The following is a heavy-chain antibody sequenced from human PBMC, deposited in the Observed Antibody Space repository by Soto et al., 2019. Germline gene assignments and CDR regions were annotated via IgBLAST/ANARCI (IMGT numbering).Heavy chain of an antibody. J-gene: IGHJ4*02. V-gene: IGHV1-18*04. Sequence: ASVKVSCKASGYTFTSYGISWVRQAPGQGLEWMGWISAYNGNTNYAQKLQGRVTMTTDTSTSTAYMELRSLRSDDTAVYYCARNARVHFGVVTHFDYWGQGTLVTVSS. CDR3: ARNARVHFGVVTHFDY. D-gene: IGHD3-3*01. CDR1: GYTFTSYG. CDR2: ISAYNGNT.